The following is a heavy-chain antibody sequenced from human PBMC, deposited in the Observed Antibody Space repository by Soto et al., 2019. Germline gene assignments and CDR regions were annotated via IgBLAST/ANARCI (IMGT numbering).Heavy chain of an antibody. D-gene: IGHD1-26*01. CDR3: TSSAPDSFDL. CDR1: GGTFSSYA. Sequence: QVQLVQSGAEVKKPGSSVKVSCKASGGTFSSYAISWVRQAPGQGLEWMGGIIPIFGTANYAQKFQGRVTNTADESTSEAYIEMSSLRSEDKAVYYCTSSAPDSFDLWGQGTMVTVSS. CDR2: IIPIFGTA. J-gene: IGHJ3*01. V-gene: IGHV1-69*01.